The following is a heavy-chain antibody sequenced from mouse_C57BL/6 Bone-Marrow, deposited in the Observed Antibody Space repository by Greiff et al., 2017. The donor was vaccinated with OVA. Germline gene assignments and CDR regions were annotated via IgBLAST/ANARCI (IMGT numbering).Heavy chain of an antibody. Sequence: QVQLQQSGAELVRPGASVKLSCKASGYTFTDYYINWVKQRPGQGLEWIARIYPGSGNTYYNEKFKGKATLTAEKSSSTAYMQLSSLTSEDSAVYFSARRRGDYATFDYWGQGTTLTVSS. D-gene: IGHD2-4*01. J-gene: IGHJ2*01. V-gene: IGHV1-76*01. CDR1: GYTFTDYY. CDR2: IYPGSGNT. CDR3: ARRRGDYATFDY.